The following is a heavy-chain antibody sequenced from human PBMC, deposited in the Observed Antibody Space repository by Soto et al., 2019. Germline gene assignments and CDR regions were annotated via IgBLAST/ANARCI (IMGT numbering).Heavy chain of an antibody. CDR3: AKDRRGMTTVRGWFDP. Sequence: QVQLVESGGGVVQPGRSLRLSCAASGFTFSSYGMHWVRQAPGKGLEWVAVISYDGSNKYYADSVKGRFTISRDNSKNTLYLQMNSLRAEDTAVYYCAKDRRGMTTVRGWFDPWGQGTLVTVSS. J-gene: IGHJ5*02. CDR1: GFTFSSYG. V-gene: IGHV3-30*18. D-gene: IGHD4-4*01. CDR2: ISYDGSNK.